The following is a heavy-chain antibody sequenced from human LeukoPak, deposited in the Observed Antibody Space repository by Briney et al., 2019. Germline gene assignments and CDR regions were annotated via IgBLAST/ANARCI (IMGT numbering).Heavy chain of an antibody. J-gene: IGHJ4*02. CDR1: GFSFSDSA. V-gene: IGHV3-23*01. Sequence: PGGSLRLSCAASGFSFSDSAMHWVRQASGKGLEWVSAIRGTGTSTYYADSVKGRFTISRDNSKNTLYLQMNSLRAEDTAVYYCAKVTYGSGTYGAFDYWGQGTLVTVSS. D-gene: IGHD3-10*01. CDR2: IRGTGTST. CDR3: AKVTYGSGTYGAFDY.